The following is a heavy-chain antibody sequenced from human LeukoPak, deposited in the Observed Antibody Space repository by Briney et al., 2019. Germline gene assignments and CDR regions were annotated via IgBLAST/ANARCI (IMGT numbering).Heavy chain of an antibody. CDR2: IYHSGHT. Sequence: PSETMSLTCAVSGGSISSGNWWSWIRQTPGKGLEWIGDIYHSGHTVYNPPLTSRVALSVDNSKNPFSLRLTSVTAADTAVYYCARNGDSSSVVDWGQGTLVTVSS. CDR3: ARNGDSSSVVD. V-gene: IGHV4-4*02. J-gene: IGHJ4*02. CDR1: GGSISSGNW. D-gene: IGHD4-17*01.